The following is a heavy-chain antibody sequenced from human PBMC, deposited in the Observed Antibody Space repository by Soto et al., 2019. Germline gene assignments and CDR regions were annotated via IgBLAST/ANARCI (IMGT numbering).Heavy chain of an antibody. J-gene: IGHJ4*02. V-gene: IGHV1-69*06. D-gene: IGHD1-26*01. CDR1: GGTFSSYA. Sequence: QVQLVQSGAEVKKPGSSVKVSCKASGGTFSSYAISWVRQAPGQGLEWMGGIIPIFGTANYAQKFQGRVKFTADISRSTADMERRSLRSGDTAVYYCAREGGVGATPGWDWGQGTMVTVSS. CDR2: IIPIFGTA. CDR3: AREGGVGATPGWD.